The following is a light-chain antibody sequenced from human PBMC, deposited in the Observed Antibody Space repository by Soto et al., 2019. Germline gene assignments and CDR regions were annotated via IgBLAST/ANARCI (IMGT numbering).Light chain of an antibody. CDR2: GAF. CDR3: QQYNNWPRT. V-gene: IGKV3-15*01. CDR1: HSVRSN. J-gene: IGKJ1*01. Sequence: EIVMTQSPATLSASPGERATLSCRASHSVRSNLAWYQQKPGQAPRLLIYGAFTRATGIPARFSGSGSATEFTLTISSLQSEDFAVYYWQQYNNWPRTFGQGTKVEIK.